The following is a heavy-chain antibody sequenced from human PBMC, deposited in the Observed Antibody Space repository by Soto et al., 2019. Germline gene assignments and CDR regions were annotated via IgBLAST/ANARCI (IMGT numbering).Heavy chain of an antibody. CDR2: ISSSGSTI. Sequence: GGSLRLSCETSGFTFSSYEMNWVRQAPGKGLEWLSYISSSGSTIYYADSVKGRFTISRDNAKNSLYLQMNSLRAEDTAVYYCAREMSIAAATDYWGQGTLVTVSS. V-gene: IGHV3-48*03. D-gene: IGHD6-13*01. J-gene: IGHJ4*02. CDR3: AREMSIAAATDY. CDR1: GFTFSSYE.